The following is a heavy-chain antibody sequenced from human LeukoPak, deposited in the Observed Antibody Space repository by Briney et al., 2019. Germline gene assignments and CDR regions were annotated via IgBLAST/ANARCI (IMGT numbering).Heavy chain of an antibody. D-gene: IGHD6-19*01. CDR2: INPNSGGT. CDR1: GYTFTGYC. V-gene: IGHV1-2*02. CDR3: ASPRYSSGWYFDY. Sequence: GASVNVSCKASGYTFTGYCMHWVRQAPGQGLEWMGWINPNSGGTNYAQKFQGRVTMTRDTSISTAYMELSRLRSDDTVVYYCASPRYSSGWYFDYWGQGTLVTVSS. J-gene: IGHJ4*02.